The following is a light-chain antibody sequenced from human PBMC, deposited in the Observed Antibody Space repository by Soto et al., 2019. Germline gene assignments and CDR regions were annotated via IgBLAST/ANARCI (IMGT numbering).Light chain of an antibody. CDR2: GAS. Sequence: EIVMTQAPATLSVSTGGRATLSCRASQSIGDTLAWYPQKPGQAPRLLIYGASSRVTGFPARFSGSGSGTDFTLTISSLQSEDFAVYYCQQYENWPGTFGQGTKGEIK. CDR1: QSIGDT. J-gene: IGKJ1*01. V-gene: IGKV3-15*01. CDR3: QQYENWPGT.